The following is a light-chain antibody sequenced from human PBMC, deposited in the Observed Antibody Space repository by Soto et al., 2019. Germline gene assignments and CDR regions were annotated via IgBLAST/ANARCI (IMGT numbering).Light chain of an antibody. Sequence: IVLMQSPDTLSLSPGERATLSCRASQSISSNLAWYQQKPGQAPRLLIYDASNRATGIPARFSGSGSGTDFTLTISSLEPEDFAVYYCQQRSNWPPITFGQGTRLEIK. J-gene: IGKJ5*01. V-gene: IGKV3-11*01. CDR1: QSISSN. CDR3: QQRSNWPPIT. CDR2: DAS.